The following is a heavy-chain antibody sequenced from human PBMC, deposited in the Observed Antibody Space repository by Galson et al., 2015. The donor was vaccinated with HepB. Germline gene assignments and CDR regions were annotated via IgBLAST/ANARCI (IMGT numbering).Heavy chain of an antibody. D-gene: IGHD7-27*01. CDR2: IKQDGSEK. V-gene: IGHV3-7*01. CDR1: GFTFSSYW. CDR3: ARVPSSRLTGERKVYYYYYYMDV. Sequence: SLRLSCAASGFTFSSYWMSWVRQAPGKGLEWVANIKQDGSEKYYVDSVKGRFTISRDNAKNSLYLQMNSLRAEDTAVYYCARVPSSRLTGERKVYYYYYYMDVWGKGTTVTVSS. J-gene: IGHJ6*03.